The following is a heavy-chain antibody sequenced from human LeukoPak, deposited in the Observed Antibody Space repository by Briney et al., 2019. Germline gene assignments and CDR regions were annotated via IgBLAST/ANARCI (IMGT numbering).Heavy chain of an antibody. Sequence: ASVKVSCKSSGYIFTGYYMHWVRQAPAQGREWMGWIKPNSGGTRSAQKFQGRVTMTRDTSISTAYMDLSSLRSKDTAVYYCARDAPGGAFWSGNFDYWGQGTLVTVSS. J-gene: IGHJ4*02. D-gene: IGHD3-3*01. V-gene: IGHV1-2*02. CDR3: ARDAPGGAFWSGNFDY. CDR1: GYIFTGYY. CDR2: IKPNSGGT.